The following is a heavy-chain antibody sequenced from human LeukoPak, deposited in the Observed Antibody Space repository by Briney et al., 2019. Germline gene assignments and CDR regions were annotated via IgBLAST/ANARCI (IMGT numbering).Heavy chain of an antibody. CDR2: ISSKAYGGTT. CDR1: GFTFGDYA. CDR3: TSCYCSSTSCYPFDY. D-gene: IGHD2-2*01. J-gene: IGHJ4*02. Sequence: GGSLRLSCTASGFTFGDYAMSWFRQAPGKGLEWVGFISSKAYGGTTEYAASVKGRFTISRDDSKSIAYLQMNSLKTEDTAVYYCTSCYCSSTSCYPFDYWGQGTLVTVSS. V-gene: IGHV3-49*03.